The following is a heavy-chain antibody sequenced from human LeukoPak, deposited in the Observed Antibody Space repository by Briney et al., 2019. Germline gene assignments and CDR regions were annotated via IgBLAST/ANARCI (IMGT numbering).Heavy chain of an antibody. CDR2: ISGSGGST. V-gene: IGHV3-23*01. J-gene: IGHJ6*02. Sequence: GASLRLSCAASGFTFSSYAMSWVRQAPGKGLEWVSAISGSGGSTYYADSVKGRFTISRDNSKNTLYLQMNSLRGEDTAVYYCAKENYDFWSGYYTPSGMDVWGQGTTVTVSS. CDR1: GFTFSSYA. CDR3: AKENYDFWSGYYTPSGMDV. D-gene: IGHD3-3*01.